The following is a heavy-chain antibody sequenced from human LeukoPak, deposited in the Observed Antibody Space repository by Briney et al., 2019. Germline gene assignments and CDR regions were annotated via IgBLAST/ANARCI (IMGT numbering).Heavy chain of an antibody. D-gene: IGHD3-9*01. J-gene: IGHJ4*02. CDR2: ISSSGDST. CDR1: GFSFSSYA. V-gene: IGHV3-23*01. Sequence: GGSLRLSCAVSGFSFSSYAMTWVRQAPGKGLEWVSAISSSGDSTSYADSVKGRFTIFRDNSKSTLYLQMNSLTAEDTAVYYCAKSVRLTGYYRDFDYWGQGTLVTVSS. CDR3: AKSVRLTGYYRDFDY.